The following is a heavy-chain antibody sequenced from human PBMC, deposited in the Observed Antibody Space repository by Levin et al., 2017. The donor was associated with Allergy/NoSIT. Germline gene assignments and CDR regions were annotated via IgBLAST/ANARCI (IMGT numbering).Heavy chain of an antibody. CDR3: VRHGYRDFSSSWYDR. Sequence: PSETLSLTCTVSGGSFNSYYWSWIRQPPGKGLEWIGYVYHAGSTDYNPSLKRRVSISVDTSKNQFSLTLNAGTAADTAVYYCVRHGYRDFSSSWYDRWRQGTLVTVSS. V-gene: IGHV4-59*08. D-gene: IGHD6-13*01. CDR2: VYHAGST. J-gene: IGHJ5*02. CDR1: GGSFNSYY.